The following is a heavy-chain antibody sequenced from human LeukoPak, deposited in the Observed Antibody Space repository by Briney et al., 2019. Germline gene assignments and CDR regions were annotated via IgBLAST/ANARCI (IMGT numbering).Heavy chain of an antibody. CDR1: GGSISSYY. CDR3: ARRTQWGLRWAKRLSWFDP. Sequence: SETLSLTCTVSGGSISSYYWSWIRQPPGKGLEWIGEINHSGSTNYNPSLKSRVTISVDTSKNQFSLKLSSVTAADTAVYYCARRTQWGLRWAKRLSWFDPWGQGTLVTVSS. J-gene: IGHJ5*02. D-gene: IGHD1-26*01. V-gene: IGHV4-34*01. CDR2: INHSGST.